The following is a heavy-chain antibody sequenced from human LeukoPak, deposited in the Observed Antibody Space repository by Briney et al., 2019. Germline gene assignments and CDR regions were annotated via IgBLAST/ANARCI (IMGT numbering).Heavy chain of an antibody. Sequence: GGSLRLSCAASGFTFSSGMHWVRQAPGKGLEWVAVISYDGSNKYYADSVKGRFTISRDNSKNTLYLQMNSLRAEDTAVYYCAKGLRSIAAAGTSNYWGQGTLVTVSS. CDR3: AKGLRSIAAAGTSNY. CDR1: GFTFSSG. D-gene: IGHD6-13*01. J-gene: IGHJ4*02. V-gene: IGHV3-30*18. CDR2: ISYDGSNK.